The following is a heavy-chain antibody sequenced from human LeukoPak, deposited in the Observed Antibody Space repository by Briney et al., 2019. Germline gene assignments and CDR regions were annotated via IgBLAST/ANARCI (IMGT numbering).Heavy chain of an antibody. CDR1: GGSISSGSYY. CDR2: IYTSGST. J-gene: IGHJ4*02. D-gene: IGHD3-10*01. Sequence: SETLSLTCTVSGGSISSGSYYWSWIRQPAGKGLEWIGRIYTSGSTNYNPSLKSRVTISVDTSKNQFSLKLSSVTAADTAVYYCARAGQDYGSHYWGQGTLVTVSS. V-gene: IGHV4-61*02. CDR3: ARAGQDYGSHY.